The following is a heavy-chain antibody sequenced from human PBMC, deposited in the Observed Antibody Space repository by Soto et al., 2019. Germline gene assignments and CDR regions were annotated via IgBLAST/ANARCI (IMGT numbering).Heavy chain of an antibody. J-gene: IGHJ4*02. CDR3: ASEYCTGNSCYSRIFDY. CDR2: ISSTSTNI. CDR1: GFTFSRYS. Sequence: GGSLRLSCEGSGFTFSRYSMNWVRQAPGKGLEWVASISSTSTNIYYGDFVKGRFSIARDNAKNSLYLQMDSLRDEDTALYYCASEYCTGNSCYSRIFDYWGQGTLVTVSS. D-gene: IGHD2-21*01. V-gene: IGHV3-21*01.